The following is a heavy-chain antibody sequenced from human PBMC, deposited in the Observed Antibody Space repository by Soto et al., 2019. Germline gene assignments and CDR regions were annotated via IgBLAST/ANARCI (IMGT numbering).Heavy chain of an antibody. CDR1: GGTFSSYA. J-gene: IGHJ5*02. CDR3: AREDCSGGSCYSSSWFDP. Sequence: VKVSCKASGGTFSSYAISWVRQAPGQGLEWMGGIIPIFGTANYAQKFQGRVTITADESTSTAYMELSSLRSEDTAVYYCAREDCSGGSCYSSSWFDPWGQGTLVTVSS. V-gene: IGHV1-69*01. CDR2: IIPIFGTA. D-gene: IGHD2-15*01.